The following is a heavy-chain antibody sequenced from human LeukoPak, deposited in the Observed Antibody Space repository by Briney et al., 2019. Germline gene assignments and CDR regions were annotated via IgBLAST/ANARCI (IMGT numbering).Heavy chain of an antibody. J-gene: IGHJ4*02. CDR3: AISIAAAGAFDY. CDR2: ISGSGGST. D-gene: IGHD6-13*01. V-gene: IGHV3-23*01. Sequence: GGSLRLSCAASGFTFSSYAMSWVRQAPGRGLGWVSAISGSGGSTYYADSVKGRFIISRDNSKNTLYLQMNSLRAEDTAVYYCAISIAAAGAFDYWGQGTLVTVSS. CDR1: GFTFSSYA.